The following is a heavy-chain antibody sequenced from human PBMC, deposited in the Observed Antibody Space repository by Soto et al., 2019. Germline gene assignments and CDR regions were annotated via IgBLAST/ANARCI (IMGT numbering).Heavy chain of an antibody. D-gene: IGHD2-2*01. CDR3: ARGDAINWFDS. CDR2: ISYSGST. V-gene: IGHV4-61*01. CDR1: GVSVSSAICY. J-gene: IGHJ5*01. Sequence: SETLSITCTFSGVSVSSAICYWNWIRQPPGKGLEWIGYISYSGSTNYNPSLRSRVTISVDTSKNQFSLRLTSATAADTAVYYCARGDAINWFDSWGQGTRVTVSS.